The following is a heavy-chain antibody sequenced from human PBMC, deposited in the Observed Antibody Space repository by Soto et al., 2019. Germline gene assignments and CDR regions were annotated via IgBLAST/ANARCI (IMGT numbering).Heavy chain of an antibody. CDR1: GGTFSSDA. V-gene: IGHV1-69*01. CDR3: ARDPVDTSMLTGYYGMDV. Sequence: QVQLVQSGAEMKKPGSSVKVSCKASGGTFSSDAFDWVRQAPGQGLEWMGGIIPNFGTTNFAQKFQGRATITADESTTTIYMELRSLTSEDTAVYYCARDPVDTSMLTGYYGMDVWGQGTTVTVSS. CDR2: IIPNFGTT. D-gene: IGHD5-18*01. J-gene: IGHJ6*02.